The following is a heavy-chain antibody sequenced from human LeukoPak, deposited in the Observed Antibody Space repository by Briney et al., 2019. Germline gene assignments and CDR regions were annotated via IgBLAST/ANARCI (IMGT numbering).Heavy chain of an antibody. D-gene: IGHD6-13*01. CDR1: GFTFDDYA. J-gene: IGHJ4*02. CDR3: AKDILRRSSSWVGFDY. CDR2: ISWNSGSI. V-gene: IGHV3-9*01. Sequence: GGSLRLSCAASGFTFDDYAMHWVRQAPGKGLEWVSGISWNSGSIGYADSVKGRFAISRDNAKNSLYLQMNSLRAEDTALYYCAKDILRRSSSWVGFDYWGQGTLVTVSS.